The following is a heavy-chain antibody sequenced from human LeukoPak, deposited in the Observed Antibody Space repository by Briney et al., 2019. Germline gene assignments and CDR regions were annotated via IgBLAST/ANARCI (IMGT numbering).Heavy chain of an antibody. CDR3: ARETNFYRYMDV. Sequence: GGSLRLSCAASGFTFSSYGMHWVRQAPGKGLEWVAFIRYDGSNKYFADSVKGRFTISRDNAKSTLYLHMNSLRAEDTAVYYCARETNFYRYMDVWGKGTTVTVSS. CDR1: GFTFSSYG. D-gene: IGHD3-3*01. V-gene: IGHV3-30*02. CDR2: IRYDGSNK. J-gene: IGHJ6*03.